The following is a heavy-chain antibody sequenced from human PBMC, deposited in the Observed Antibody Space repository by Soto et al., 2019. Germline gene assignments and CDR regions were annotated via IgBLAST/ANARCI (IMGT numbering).Heavy chain of an antibody. CDR3: AKDLGSSGAYDAFDI. V-gene: IGHV3-9*01. CDR1: GFTFDDYA. D-gene: IGHD6-19*01. J-gene: IGHJ3*02. CDR2: ISWNSGSI. Sequence: SGGSLRLSCAASGFTFDDYAMHWVRQAPGKGLEWVSGISWNSGSIGYADSVKGRFTISRDNAKNSLYLQMNSLRAEDTALYYCAKDLGSSGAYDAFDIWGQGTMVTVSS.